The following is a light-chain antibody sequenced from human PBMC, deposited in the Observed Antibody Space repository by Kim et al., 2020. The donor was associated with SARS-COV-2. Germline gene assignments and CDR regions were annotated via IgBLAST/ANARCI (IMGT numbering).Light chain of an antibody. V-gene: IGKV1-27*01. CDR3: QKYDSAPLT. J-gene: IGKJ4*01. CDR1: QDISSY. Sequence: DIQMTQSPSSLSASVGDTVTITCRASQDISSYLAWYQQQPGKAPKLLIYAASSLQSGVTSRFSGSRSGTDFTLTISSLQPEDVATYYCQKYDSAPLTFGGGTKLEI. CDR2: AAS.